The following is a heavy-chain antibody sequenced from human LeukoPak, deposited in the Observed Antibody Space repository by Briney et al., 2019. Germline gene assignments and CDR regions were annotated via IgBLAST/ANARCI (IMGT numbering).Heavy chain of an antibody. D-gene: IGHD3-9*01. CDR2: IKQDGSEK. CDR3: ARAAHYDILTGYYYYYYGMDV. V-gene: IGHV3-7*03. J-gene: IGHJ6*04. Sequence: GGSLRLSCTASGFTFSSYWMSWVRQAPGQGLEWVANIKQDGSEKYYVDSVKGRFTISRDNAKNSLYLQMNSLRAEDTAVYYCARAAHYDILTGYYYYYYGMDVWGKGTTVTVSS. CDR1: GFTFSSYW.